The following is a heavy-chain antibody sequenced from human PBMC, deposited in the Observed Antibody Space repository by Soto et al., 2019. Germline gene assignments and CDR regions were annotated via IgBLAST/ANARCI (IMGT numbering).Heavy chain of an antibody. CDR1: GYSFTSYW. J-gene: IGHJ4*02. Sequence: GESLKISCNGSGYSFTSYWISWVRQMPGKGLEWMGRIDPSDSYTNYSPSFQGHVTISADKSISTAYLQWSSLKASDTAMYYCAGNLYYYDSSGYYRDYWGQGTLVTVSS. D-gene: IGHD3-22*01. V-gene: IGHV5-10-1*01. CDR3: AGNLYYYDSSGYYRDY. CDR2: IDPSDSYT.